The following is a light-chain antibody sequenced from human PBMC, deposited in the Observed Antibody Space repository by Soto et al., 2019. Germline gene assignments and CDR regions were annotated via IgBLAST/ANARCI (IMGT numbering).Light chain of an antibody. V-gene: IGKV1-9*01. CDR2: AAS. J-gene: IGKJ3*01. CDR1: QAISSY. CDR3: QQLNSYRTLAFT. Sequence: DILLTQSPCFLSASLGDRVTITCRASQAISSYLAWYQQKPGKAPKLLIYAASTLQSGVPSRFSGSGSRTEFTLTISSLRPEDFATYYCQQLNSYRTLAFTFGPGTKVDIK.